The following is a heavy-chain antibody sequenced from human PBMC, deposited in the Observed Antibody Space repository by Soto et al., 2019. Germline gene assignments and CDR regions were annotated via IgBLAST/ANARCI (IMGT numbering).Heavy chain of an antibody. J-gene: IGHJ3*02. D-gene: IGHD2-8*02. CDR2: ILVDGRT. Sequence: GGSLRLSCAASGFICSSYDMSWVRQAPGKGLEWVSTILVDGRTFHVDSVKGRFTISRDTSQNTVYLQMNSLTAGGTALYYCAKATATGGGAFDICGQGTMVTVS. V-gene: IGHV3-23*01. CDR1: GFICSSYD. CDR3: AKATATGGGAFDI.